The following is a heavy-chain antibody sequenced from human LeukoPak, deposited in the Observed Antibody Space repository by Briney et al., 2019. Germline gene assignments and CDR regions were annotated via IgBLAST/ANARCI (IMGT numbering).Heavy chain of an antibody. J-gene: IGHJ4*02. CDR1: RFTSASYA. CDR2: INPSGSIT. D-gene: IGHD6-19*01. CDR3: AIHGAVRRDY. Sequence: GGSLRLAYAASRFTSASYAMTWVRQAPGKGLEWVSSINPSGSITHYADSVKGRFTLSRDNSKNTLYLQMNSLRAEDTAIYYCAIHGAVRRDYWVEGSLVTVSS. V-gene: IGHV3-23*01.